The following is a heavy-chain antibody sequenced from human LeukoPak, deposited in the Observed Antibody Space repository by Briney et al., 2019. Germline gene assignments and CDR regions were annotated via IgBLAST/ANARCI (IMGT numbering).Heavy chain of an antibody. CDR1: GYTFTGYY. D-gene: IGHD6-13*01. J-gene: IGHJ4*02. CDR3: ARETPYSNTWTDFDF. CDR2: INPNSGGT. V-gene: IGHV1-2*02. Sequence: ASVKVSCKASGYTFTGYYMHWVRQAPGQGLEWMGWINPNSGGTNYAQKFQGRVTMTRDTSISTAYMELSRLRSDDTAVYYCARETPYSNTWTDFDFWGQGTLVTVSS.